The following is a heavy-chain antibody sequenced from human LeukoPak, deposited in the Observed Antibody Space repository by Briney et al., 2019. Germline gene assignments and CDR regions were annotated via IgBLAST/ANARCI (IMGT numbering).Heavy chain of an antibody. D-gene: IGHD6-6*01. CDR3: ARWGSIAVARFDY. CDR1: GGSISNYY. V-gene: IGHV4-59*01. Sequence: PSETLSLTCTVSGGSISNYYWSWIRQPPGKGLEWIGYIYYTGSTNYNSSLTSRVNISVDTSKNQFSLNLTSVTAADTAVYYCARWGSIAVARFDYWGQGTLVTVSS. CDR2: IYYTGST. J-gene: IGHJ4*02.